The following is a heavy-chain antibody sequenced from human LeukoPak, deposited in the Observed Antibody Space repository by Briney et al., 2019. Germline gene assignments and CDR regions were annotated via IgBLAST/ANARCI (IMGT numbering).Heavy chain of an antibody. CDR3: ARDPNGDYIGAFDFQR. CDR2: IRGSGRHT. CDR1: GFTFSNYA. D-gene: IGHD4-17*01. J-gene: IGHJ1*01. Sequence: GGSLRLSCVASGFTFSNYAMMWVRQTQERRLEGVSAIRGSGRHTFYADSVKGRFTISRDNFKNTLYLQMNSLRADASAVYYCARDPNGDYIGAFDFQRWGLGTLVTVSS. V-gene: IGHV3-23*01.